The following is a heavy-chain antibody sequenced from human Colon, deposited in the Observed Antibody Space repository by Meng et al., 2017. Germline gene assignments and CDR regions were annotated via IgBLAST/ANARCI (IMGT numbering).Heavy chain of an antibody. CDR1: ASTFNHYG. D-gene: IGHD3-22*01. J-gene: IGHJ4*02. V-gene: IGHV3-33*01. CDR3: ARDDDTSSRYSQFDY. CDR2: IFYVGSKQ. Sequence: GRSLRPSCAPSASTFNHYGIHWVRQAPGKGLEWVAVIFYVGSKQFYADSVRGRFTVSRDSSKSTVHLHMNSLRAEDTAMYFCARDDDTSSRYSQFDYWGQGILVTVSS.